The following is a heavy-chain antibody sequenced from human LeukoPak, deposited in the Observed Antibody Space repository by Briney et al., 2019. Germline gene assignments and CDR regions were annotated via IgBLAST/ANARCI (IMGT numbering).Heavy chain of an antibody. J-gene: IGHJ5*02. Sequence: GGSLRLSCAASGFTFTSYALHWVRQAPGKGLEWVTIISFDGSKKYYADSVKGRFTISRDNSNNTLYLQMNSLRTEDTAVYYCVRGEWELRSWGQGTLVTVSS. D-gene: IGHD1-26*01. CDR2: ISFDGSKK. CDR3: VRGEWELRS. V-gene: IGHV3-30-3*01. CDR1: GFTFTSYA.